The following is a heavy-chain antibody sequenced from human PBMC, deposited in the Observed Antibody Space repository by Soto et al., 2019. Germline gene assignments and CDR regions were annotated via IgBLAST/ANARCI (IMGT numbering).Heavy chain of an antibody. Sequence: GESLKISCKASGYSFSNYWIGWVRQMPEKGLEWMGIIYPGDSDTKYSPSFQGQVTISADKSIRTVYLQWSSLKASDTAMYYCARHTSRWAIYPYSYNSMDVWGQGTTVTVSS. D-gene: IGHD1-20*01. CDR2: IYPGDSDT. CDR3: ARHTSRWAIYPYSYNSMDV. J-gene: IGHJ6*02. V-gene: IGHV5-51*01. CDR1: GYSFSNYW.